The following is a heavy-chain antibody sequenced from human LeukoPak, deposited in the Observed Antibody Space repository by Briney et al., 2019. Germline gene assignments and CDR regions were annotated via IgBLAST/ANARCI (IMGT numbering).Heavy chain of an antibody. J-gene: IGHJ5*02. Sequence: GASVKVSCKASGYSFTNYDINWVRQATGQGLEWMGWMNPNSGNTGYAQKFQGRVTMTRNTSISTAYMELSSLRSEDTAVYYCARDYCGGDCYLFGRYNWFDPWGQGTLVTVSS. D-gene: IGHD2-21*02. CDR2: MNPNSGNT. CDR1: GYSFTNYD. V-gene: IGHV1-8*02. CDR3: ARDYCGGDCYLFGRYNWFDP.